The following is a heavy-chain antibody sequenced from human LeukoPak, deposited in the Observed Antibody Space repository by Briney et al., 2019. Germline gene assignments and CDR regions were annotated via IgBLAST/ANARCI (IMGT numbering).Heavy chain of an antibody. D-gene: IGHD3-3*01. CDR2: IIPIFGTA. V-gene: IGHV1-69*13. Sequence: ASVKVSCKASGYTFTGYYMHWVRQAPGQGLEWMGGIIPIFGTANYAQKFQGRVTITADESTSTAYMELSSLRSEDTAVYYCARALFFGVVPTSNYYYYYMDVWGKGTTVTVSS. CDR3: ARALFFGVVPTSNYYYYYMDV. CDR1: GYTFTGYY. J-gene: IGHJ6*03.